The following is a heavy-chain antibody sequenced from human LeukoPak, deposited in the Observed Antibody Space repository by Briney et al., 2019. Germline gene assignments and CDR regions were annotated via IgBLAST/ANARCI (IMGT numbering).Heavy chain of an antibody. J-gene: IGHJ4*02. Sequence: SETLSLTCTVSGGTIISYYWSWIRQPPGKGLVWIGYIYYSGSTNYNPSLKSRVTISVDTYKNQFSLKLTSVTAADTAVYYCARDLGDFDYWGQGTLVTVSS. V-gene: IGHV4-59*01. CDR2: IYYSGST. CDR1: GGTIISYY. CDR3: ARDLGDFDY. D-gene: IGHD7-27*01.